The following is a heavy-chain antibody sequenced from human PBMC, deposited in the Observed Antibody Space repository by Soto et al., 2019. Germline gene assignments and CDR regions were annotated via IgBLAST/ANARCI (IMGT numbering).Heavy chain of an antibody. V-gene: IGHV4-59*02. J-gene: IGHJ5*02. D-gene: IGHD3-22*01. CDR1: GASVIHVY. Sequence: LETLCLRRHVSGASVIHVYCRWIMQPPGKGLEWIGFMYFGGSFNYNPSLTSRATISVETSKNQFSMKLTSVTASDTAVYYCARSYYDSTACAVNPWGQGSRVTVSS. CDR2: MYFGGSF. CDR3: ARSYYDSTACAVNP.